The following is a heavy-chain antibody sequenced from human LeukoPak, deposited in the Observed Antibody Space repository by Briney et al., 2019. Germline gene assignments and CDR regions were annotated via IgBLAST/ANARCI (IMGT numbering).Heavy chain of an antibody. CDR1: GFTFSSYA. Sequence: PGGSLRLSCAASGFTFSSYAMSWVRQAPGKGLEWVGRIKSKTDGGTTDYAAPVKGRFTISRDDSKNTLYLQMNSLKTEDTAVYYCTTESRITIFGVPWGQGTLVTVSS. CDR3: TTESRITIFGVP. J-gene: IGHJ4*02. V-gene: IGHV3-15*01. D-gene: IGHD3-3*01. CDR2: IKSKTDGGTT.